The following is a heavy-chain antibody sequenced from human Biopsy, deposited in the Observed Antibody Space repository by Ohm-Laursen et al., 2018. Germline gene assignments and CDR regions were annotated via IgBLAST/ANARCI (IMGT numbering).Heavy chain of an antibody. CDR1: GFTFSNYY. CDR3: ARGGFFAYSTFDY. D-gene: IGHD4-11*01. CDR2: IKRDGTTT. J-gene: IGHJ4*02. V-gene: IGHV3-74*01. Sequence: SLRLSCAASGFTFSNYYMHWVRQAPGQGLLWVSRIKRDGTTTDYAESVKGRFTISRDNAKNTLYLQMSSLRAEDTAVYYCARGGFFAYSTFDYWGQGALVTVSS.